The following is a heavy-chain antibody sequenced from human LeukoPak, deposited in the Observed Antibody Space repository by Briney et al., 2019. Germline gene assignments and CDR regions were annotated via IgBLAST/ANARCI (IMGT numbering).Heavy chain of an antibody. Sequence: GGSLEISCQGSGSPFTSYWIGWARQLPGKGLKWTGIIFPGDSDTSYRPSFQGQATTPAAKSISTDYLQWSSLKASDPAMYYCARHGGAYCRGDCYSNRFDPWGQGTLVTVSS. CDR3: ARHGGAYCRGDCYSNRFDP. D-gene: IGHD2-21*02. J-gene: IGHJ5*02. V-gene: IGHV5-51*01. CDR1: GSPFTSYW. CDR2: IFPGDSDT.